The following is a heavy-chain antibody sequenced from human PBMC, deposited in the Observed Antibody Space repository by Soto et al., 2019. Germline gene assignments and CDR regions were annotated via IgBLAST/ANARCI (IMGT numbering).Heavy chain of an antibody. CDR1: GGTFSSYA. D-gene: IGHD3-3*01. J-gene: IGHJ6*02. Sequence: ASVKVSCKASGGTFSSYAISWVRQAPGQGLEWMGGIIPIFGTANYAQKFQGRVTITADESTSTAYMELSSLRSEDTAVYYCARVGFWSGYYTYGMDVWGQGTTVTVSS. V-gene: IGHV1-69*13. CDR2: IIPIFGTA. CDR3: ARVGFWSGYYTYGMDV.